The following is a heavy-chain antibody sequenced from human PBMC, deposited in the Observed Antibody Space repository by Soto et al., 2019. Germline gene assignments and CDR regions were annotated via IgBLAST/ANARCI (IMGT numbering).Heavy chain of an antibody. J-gene: IGHJ4*02. Sequence: SETLSLTCVVYGASFTSNYWSWVRQPPAKGLEWIGEINHNGLTNYNPSLKSRVTISVDTSKNQFSLKLTSVTAADTAVYYCASARWDYWGQGTLVTVSS. D-gene: IGHD2-15*01. CDR3: ASARWDY. CDR2: INHNGLT. V-gene: IGHV4-34*01. CDR1: GASFTSNY.